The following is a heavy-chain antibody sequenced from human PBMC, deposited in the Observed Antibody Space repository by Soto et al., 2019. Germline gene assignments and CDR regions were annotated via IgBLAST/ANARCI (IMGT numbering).Heavy chain of an antibody. D-gene: IGHD2-2*02. CDR3: AIVPCSSTSCHSDYFDY. V-gene: IGHV4-59*01. Sequence: SQTRSRTWSVSAGAISRYDWSCILPPLGMGLEWIGHSYSSGTTNYSPSLRSRVTISGDTSKSQFSRKRSSVTAADTAVYYCAIVPCSSTSCHSDYFDYWGQGTRVTVSS. CDR1: AGAISRYD. CDR2: SYSSGTT. J-gene: IGHJ4*02.